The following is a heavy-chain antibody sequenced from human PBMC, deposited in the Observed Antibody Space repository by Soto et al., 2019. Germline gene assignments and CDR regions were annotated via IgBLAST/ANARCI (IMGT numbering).Heavy chain of an antibody. Sequence: GGSLRLSCAASGFTVSSNYMSWVRQAPGKGLEWVSVIYSGGSTYYADSVKGRFTISRDNSKNTLYLQMNSLRAEDTAVYYCASASGDHYDSSGSHFDYWGQGTLVTVSS. V-gene: IGHV3-53*01. CDR2: IYSGGST. J-gene: IGHJ4*02. CDR3: ASASGDHYDSSGSHFDY. D-gene: IGHD3-22*01. CDR1: GFTVSSNY.